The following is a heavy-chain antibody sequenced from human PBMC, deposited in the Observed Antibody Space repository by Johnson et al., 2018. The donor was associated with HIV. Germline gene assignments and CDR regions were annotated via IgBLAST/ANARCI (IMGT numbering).Heavy chain of an antibody. CDR2: ITWNGGST. V-gene: IGHV3-20*04. CDR3: ARSRGGSSEDAFDI. J-gene: IGHJ3*02. CDR1: GFRFDDYG. D-gene: IGHD1-26*01. Sequence: VQLVESGGGVVRPGGSLRLSCAASGFRFDDYGMTWVRQAPGKGLEWVSGITWNGGSTGYADSVKGRFTISRDNAKKSLYLQMNSLRAEDTAFYYCARSRGGSSEDAFDIWGQGTMVTVSS.